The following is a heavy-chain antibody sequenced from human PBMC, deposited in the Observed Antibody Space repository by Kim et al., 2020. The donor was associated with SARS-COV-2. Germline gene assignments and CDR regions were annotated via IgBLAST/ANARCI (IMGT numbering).Heavy chain of an antibody. J-gene: IGHJ1*01. V-gene: IGHV4-59*13. Sequence: SETLSLTCTVSGGSISSYYWSWIRQPPGKGLEWIGYIYYSGSTNYNPSLKSRVTISVDTSKNQFSLKLSSVTAADTAVYYCARVTGDYGSGSYYPEYFQHWGQGTLVTVSS. CDR3: ARVTGDYGSGSYYPEYFQH. CDR1: GGSISSYY. D-gene: IGHD3-10*01. CDR2: IYYSGST.